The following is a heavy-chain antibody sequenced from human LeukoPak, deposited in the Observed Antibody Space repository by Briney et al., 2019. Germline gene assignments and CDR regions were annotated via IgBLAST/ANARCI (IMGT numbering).Heavy chain of an antibody. Sequence: SETLSLTCNVSGGYISTNSYYWGWVRQPPGTGLEWIGSMYYSGTTYYNASLKSRVTISVDTSKNQFSLKLSSLTAADTAVYYCAVTATPGHYFDYWGQGSLVTVSS. V-gene: IGHV4-39*01. CDR1: GGYISTNSYY. CDR2: MYYSGTT. CDR3: AVTATPGHYFDY. J-gene: IGHJ4*02. D-gene: IGHD2-15*01.